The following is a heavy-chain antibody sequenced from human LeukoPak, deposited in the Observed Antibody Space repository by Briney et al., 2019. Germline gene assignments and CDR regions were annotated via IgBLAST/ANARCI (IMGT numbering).Heavy chain of an antibody. D-gene: IGHD4-11*01. CDR1: GFTFSRYG. CDR2: IKQDESEK. CDR3: ARASVTVTTGHNAFDI. J-gene: IGHJ3*02. Sequence: GGSLRLSCAASGFTFSRYGMSWVRQAPGKGLEWVANIKQDESEKYYVDSVKGRFTISRDNAKNSVYLQMNSLRAEDTAVYYCARASVTVTTGHNAFDIWGQGTMVTVSS. V-gene: IGHV3-7*01.